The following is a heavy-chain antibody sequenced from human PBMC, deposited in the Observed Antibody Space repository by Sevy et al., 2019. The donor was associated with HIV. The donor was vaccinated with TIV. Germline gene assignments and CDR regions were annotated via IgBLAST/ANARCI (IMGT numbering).Heavy chain of an antibody. CDR1: GFTFSDYY. J-gene: IGHJ3*02. D-gene: IGHD5-18*01. CDR3: ARPHVGYSFDQGSFDI. V-gene: IGHV3-11*01. Sequence: GGSLRLSCAASGFTFSDYYMSWIRQAPGKGLEWVSYISISGSTIYYADPLKGRLTISRDNAKNSLYLQMKSLRADDTAVYYCARPHVGYSFDQGSFDIWGQGTMVTVSS. CDR2: ISISGSTI.